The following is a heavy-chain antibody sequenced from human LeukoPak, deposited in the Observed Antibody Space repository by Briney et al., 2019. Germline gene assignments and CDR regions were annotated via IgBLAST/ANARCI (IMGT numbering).Heavy chain of an antibody. D-gene: IGHD6-19*01. Sequence: SETLSLTCTVSGGSISSYYWSWIRQPPGKGLEWIGYIYYSGSTYYNPSLKSRVTISVDTSKNQFSLKLSSVTAADTAVYYCARDGIAVAGTVRGWFDPWGQGTLVTVSS. CDR3: ARDGIAVAGTVRGWFDP. CDR1: GGSISSYY. CDR2: IYYSGST. J-gene: IGHJ5*02. V-gene: IGHV4-59*12.